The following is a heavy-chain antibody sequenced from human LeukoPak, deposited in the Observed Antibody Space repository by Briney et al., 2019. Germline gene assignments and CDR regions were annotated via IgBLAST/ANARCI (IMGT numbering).Heavy chain of an antibody. D-gene: IGHD4-17*01. Sequence: RGSLKLSCAASGFTFSGSAMHWVRQASGKGLEWVGRIRSKANSYATAYAASVKGRFTISRDDSKNTAYLQMNSLKTEDTAVYYCTTQTTVRRDYWGQGTLVTVSS. CDR1: GFTFSGSA. V-gene: IGHV3-73*01. J-gene: IGHJ4*02. CDR3: TTQTTVRRDY. CDR2: IRSKANSYAT.